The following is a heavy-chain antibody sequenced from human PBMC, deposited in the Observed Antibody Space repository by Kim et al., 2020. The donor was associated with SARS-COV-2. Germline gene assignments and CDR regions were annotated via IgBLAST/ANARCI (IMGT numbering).Heavy chain of an antibody. CDR1: GGSISSSSYY. CDR3: ARRLGGITIFGVVISGSPHNWFDH. D-gene: IGHD3-3*01. CDR2: IYYSGST. J-gene: IGHJ5*02. V-gene: IGHV4-39*01. Sequence: SETLSLTCTVSGGSISSSSYYWGWIRQPPGKGLEWIGSIYYSGSTYYNPSLKSRVTISVDTSKNQFSLKLSSVTAADTAVYYCARRLGGITIFGVVISGSPHNWFDHWGQGTLVTVSS.